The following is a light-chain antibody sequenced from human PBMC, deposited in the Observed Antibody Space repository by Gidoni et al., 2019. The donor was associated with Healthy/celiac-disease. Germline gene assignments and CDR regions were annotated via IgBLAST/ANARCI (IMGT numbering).Light chain of an antibody. Sequence: EMVMTQSPATLSVSPGERATLSCRASQSVSSNLAWYQQKPGQAPRLLIYGASTRATGIPARFSGSGSGTEFTLNISRLESEDFAVYYCQQYNNWCTFGQGTKVEIK. CDR2: GAS. CDR1: QSVSSN. J-gene: IGKJ1*01. CDR3: QQYNNWCT. V-gene: IGKV3-15*01.